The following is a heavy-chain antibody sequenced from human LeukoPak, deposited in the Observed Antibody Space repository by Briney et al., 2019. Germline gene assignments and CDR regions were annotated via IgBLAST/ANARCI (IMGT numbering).Heavy chain of an antibody. CDR1: GGSFSGYY. Sequence: PSETLSLTCAVYGGSFSGYYWSWIRQPPGKGLEWIGEINHSGSTNYSPSLKSRVTISVDTSKNQFSLKLSSVTAADTAVYYCASRSGYYYDSSGYYQDAFDIWGQGTMVTVSS. J-gene: IGHJ3*02. CDR3: ASRSGYYYDSSGYYQDAFDI. CDR2: INHSGST. D-gene: IGHD3-22*01. V-gene: IGHV4-34*01.